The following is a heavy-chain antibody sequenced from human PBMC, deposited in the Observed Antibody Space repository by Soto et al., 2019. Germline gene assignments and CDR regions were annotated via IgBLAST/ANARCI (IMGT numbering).Heavy chain of an antibody. V-gene: IGHV1-18*01. D-gene: IGHD6-13*01. CDR1: GYTFTSYG. CDR2: IIAYNGNT. CDR3: ARVIAAAADFDY. Sequence: QVQLVQSGAEVKKPGASVKVSCQASGYTFTSYGISWVRQAPGQGLEWMGWIIAYNGNTNYAQKLQGRVTMTPDTPTNTAYMELRNLRSDDTAGYYCARVIAAAADFDYWGRGTLVTVSS. J-gene: IGHJ4*02.